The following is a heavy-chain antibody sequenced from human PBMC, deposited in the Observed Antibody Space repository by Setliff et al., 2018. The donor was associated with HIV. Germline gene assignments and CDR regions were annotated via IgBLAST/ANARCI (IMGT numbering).Heavy chain of an antibody. Sequence: GASVKVSCKTSGYTFTAYYIHWVRQAPGQGLEWMGWINSNNGGTKYAQNFQGRVTMTRDTSITTAYMELSSLISDDTAVYYCAREERYYAGKGALDYWGQGMLVTVSS. CDR3: AREERYYAGKGALDY. D-gene: IGHD2-2*01. CDR1: GYTFTAYY. J-gene: IGHJ4*02. V-gene: IGHV1-2*02. CDR2: INSNNGGT.